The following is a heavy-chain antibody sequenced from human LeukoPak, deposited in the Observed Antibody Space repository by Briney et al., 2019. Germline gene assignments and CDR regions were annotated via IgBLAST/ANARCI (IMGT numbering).Heavy chain of an antibody. CDR2: ISGSGGST. Sequence: GGSLRLSCAASGFTFSSYAMSWVRQAPGKGLEWVSAISGSGGSTYYADSVKGRFTISRDNSKNSLYLQINSLSAEDTAVYYCASDPISYYYYMDVWGKGTSVIVSS. J-gene: IGHJ6*03. CDR3: ASDPISYYYYMDV. CDR1: GFTFSSYA. V-gene: IGHV3-23*01.